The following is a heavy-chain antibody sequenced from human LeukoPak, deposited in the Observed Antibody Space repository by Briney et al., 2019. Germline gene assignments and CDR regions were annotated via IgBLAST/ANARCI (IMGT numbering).Heavy chain of an antibody. Sequence: PSETLSLTCTVSGGSISSYYWSWIRQPPGKGLEWIGYIYYSGSTNYNPSLKSRVTISVDTSKNQFSLKLSSVTAADTAVYYCARAVVGAISNYYYYMGVWGKGTTVTVSS. D-gene: IGHD1-26*01. CDR2: IYYSGST. CDR3: ARAVVGAISNYYYYMGV. V-gene: IGHV4-59*01. J-gene: IGHJ6*03. CDR1: GGSISSYY.